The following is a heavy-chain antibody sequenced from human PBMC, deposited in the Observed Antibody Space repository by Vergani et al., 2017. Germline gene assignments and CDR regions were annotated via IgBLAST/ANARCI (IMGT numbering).Heavy chain of an antibody. D-gene: IGHD2-15*01. CDR1: GASIRSSNYY. CDR2: IYYSGST. J-gene: IGHJ4*02. Sequence: QLQLQESGPGLVKPSATLSLTCSVSGASIRSSNYYWGWIRQPPGKGLEWIASIYYSGSTNYNPSLKSRVTISVDTSKNQFSLKLSSVTAADTAVYYCARVERGYCSGGSCYHYFDYWGQGTLVTVSS. CDR3: ARVERGYCSGGSCYHYFDY. V-gene: IGHV4-39*07.